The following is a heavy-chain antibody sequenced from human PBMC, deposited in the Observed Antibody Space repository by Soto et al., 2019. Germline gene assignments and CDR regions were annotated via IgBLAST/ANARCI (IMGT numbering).Heavy chain of an antibody. CDR2: TYNGGNT. CDR3: ARGPSGDKVDY. D-gene: IGHD7-27*01. J-gene: IGHJ4*02. Sequence: QVQLQESGPGLVKPSQTLSLTCTVSGGSISNVNYCWSWIRQSPDKGLEWIGHTYNGGNTYNNPSLESRVAISVDTSKNQFSLKLSSVSAADTAVYYCARGPSGDKVDYWGQGTLVTVSS. CDR1: GGSISNVNYC. V-gene: IGHV4-30-4*01.